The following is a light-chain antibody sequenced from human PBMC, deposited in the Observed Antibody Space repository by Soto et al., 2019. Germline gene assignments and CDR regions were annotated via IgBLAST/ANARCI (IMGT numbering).Light chain of an antibody. CDR1: GSGLNRSNNKNY. CDR2: WAS. CDR3: QQYYTTPAIT. Sequence: DIVITQSPYSLSVSLGERASISCWSIGSGLNRSNNKNYLAWYQQKPGQPPKLLIYWASTRESGVPDRFSGSESGTDFTFTISSLQAEDVAVYYCQQYYTTPAITFGQGTRLEIK. J-gene: IGKJ5*01. V-gene: IGKV4-1*01.